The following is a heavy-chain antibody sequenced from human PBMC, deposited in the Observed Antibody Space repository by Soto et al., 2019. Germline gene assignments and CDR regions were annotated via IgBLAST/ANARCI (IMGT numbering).Heavy chain of an antibody. V-gene: IGHV1-69*13. CDR3: ARAGPKSGTTRYYYYGMDV. Sequence: GASVKVSCKASGGTFSSYAISWVRQAPGQGLERMGGIIPIFGTANYAQKFQGRVTITADESTSTAYMELSSLRSEDTAVYYWARAGPKSGTTRYYYYGMDVWGQGTTVTVCS. J-gene: IGHJ6*02. D-gene: IGHD1-1*01. CDR1: GGTFSSYA. CDR2: IIPIFGTA.